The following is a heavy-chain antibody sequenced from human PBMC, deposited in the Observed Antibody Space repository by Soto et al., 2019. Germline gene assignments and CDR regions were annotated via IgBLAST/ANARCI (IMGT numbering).Heavy chain of an antibody. J-gene: IGHJ3*02. D-gene: IGHD2-21*02. V-gene: IGHV4-31*03. CDR3: ARARRVVVTAMDAFDI. CDR2: SYYSGST. Sequence: SVTLSCTCSIISSSILSGAFYWTSICQHPGKGLEGSGYSYYSGSTYYNPSLKSRVTISVDTSKNQFSLKLSSVTAADTAVYYCARARRVVVTAMDAFDIWGQGTMVT. CDR1: SSSILSGAFY.